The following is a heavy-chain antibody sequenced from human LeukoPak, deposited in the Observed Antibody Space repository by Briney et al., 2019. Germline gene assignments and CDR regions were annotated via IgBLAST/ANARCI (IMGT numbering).Heavy chain of an antibody. CDR2: INKDGSEE. CDR1: GFIFREYA. J-gene: IGHJ4*02. Sequence: AGGSLRLSCAASGFIFREYAMTWVRQAPGKGLEWVANINKDGSEEKYVDSVKGRFTISRDNAKNSLYLQMSSLRADDTAVYYCARWPHCQDFWGRGTRVTVSS. CDR3: ARWPHCQDF. V-gene: IGHV3-7*03.